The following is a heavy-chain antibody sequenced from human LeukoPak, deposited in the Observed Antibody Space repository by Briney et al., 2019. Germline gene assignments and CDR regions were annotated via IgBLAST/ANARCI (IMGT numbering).Heavy chain of an antibody. V-gene: IGHV3-49*04. CDR1: VFNFGDYA. CDR2: IRSKAYGGTT. D-gene: IGHD6-19*01. J-gene: IGHJ4*02. CDR3: TRGSSSGWYWTYYFDY. Sequence: PGRSVRLFCTASVFNFGDYALSWVRPAPGKGLEWVGFIRSKAYGGTTEYAEYVKGRFTISRDDSKSIAYLQMNSLKTEDTAVYYCTRGSSSGWYWTYYFDYWGQGTLVTVSS.